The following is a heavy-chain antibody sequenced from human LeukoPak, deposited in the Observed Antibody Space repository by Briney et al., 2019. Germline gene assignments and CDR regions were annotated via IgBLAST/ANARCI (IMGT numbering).Heavy chain of an antibody. CDR1: GGTFSSYA. CDR2: IIPIFGTA. V-gene: IGHV1-69*05. Sequence: SVKVSCKASGGTFSSYAISWVRQAPGQGLEWMGGIIPIFGTANYAQKFQGRVTITTDESTSTAYMELSSLRSEDTAVYYCARDRTTVVTPTTFDYWGQGTLVTVSS. CDR3: ARDRTTVVTPTTFDY. D-gene: IGHD4-23*01. J-gene: IGHJ4*02.